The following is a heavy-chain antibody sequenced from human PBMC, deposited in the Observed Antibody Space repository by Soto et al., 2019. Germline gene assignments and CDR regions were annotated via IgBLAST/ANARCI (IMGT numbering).Heavy chain of an antibody. CDR3: AREATIAARLDS. CDR2: IYYSGST. V-gene: IGHV4-59*12. CDR1: GGFSSSYY. Sequence: ETLSLTCTVSGGFSSSYYWSWIRQPPGKGLEWIGYIYYSGSTNYNPSLKSRVTISVDTSKNQFSLKLSSVTAADTAVYYCAREATIAARLDSWGQGTLVTVSS. D-gene: IGHD6-6*01. J-gene: IGHJ4*02.